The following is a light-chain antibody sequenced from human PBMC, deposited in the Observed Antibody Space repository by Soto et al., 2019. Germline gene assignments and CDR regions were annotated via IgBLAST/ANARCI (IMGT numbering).Light chain of an antibody. J-gene: IGLJ2*01. Sequence: QSALTQPASVSGSPGQSITISCTGTSSDVRSYNLVSWYQQHPGTAPRLLIYEGSKRPPGVSSRFSGSKSGNTASLTISGLQTEDEADYYCCSYAGTNTVVFGGGTKLTVL. CDR2: EGS. CDR1: SSDVRSYNL. V-gene: IGLV2-23*01. CDR3: CSYAGTNTVV.